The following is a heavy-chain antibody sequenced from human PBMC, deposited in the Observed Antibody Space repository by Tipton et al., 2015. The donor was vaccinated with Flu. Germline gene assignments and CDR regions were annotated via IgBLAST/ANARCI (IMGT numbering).Heavy chain of an antibody. CDR3: ARDVKVAGWISEYYYYGMDV. Sequence: LRLSCTVSGGSISSYYWSWIRQAPGKGLEWIGYIYYSGSTKYNPSLKSRVTISVATSKRHFSLRLNSVTAADTAVYYCARDVKVAGWISEYYYYGMDVWGQGITVTVSS. V-gene: IGHV4-59*12. CDR1: GGSISSYY. CDR2: IYYSGST. D-gene: IGHD6-19*01. J-gene: IGHJ6*02.